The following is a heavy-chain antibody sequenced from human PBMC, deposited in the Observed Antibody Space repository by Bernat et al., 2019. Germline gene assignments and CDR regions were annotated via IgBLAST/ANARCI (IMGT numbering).Heavy chain of an antibody. CDR3: ARALSSPPNWFDP. CDR2: IHAGNGNT. J-gene: IGHJ5*02. D-gene: IGHD6-19*01. Sequence: QVQFVQSGAEVKKPGASVKVSCKASGYTFSSYIIHWVRQAPGQRLEWMGWIHAGNGNTKYSENFQGRVTITRDTSANTGYMELSSLTSEDTAVYYCARALSSPPNWFDPWGQGTLVTVSS. CDR1: GYTFSSYI. V-gene: IGHV1-3*01.